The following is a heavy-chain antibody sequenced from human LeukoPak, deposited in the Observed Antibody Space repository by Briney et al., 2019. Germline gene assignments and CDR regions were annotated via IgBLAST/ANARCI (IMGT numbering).Heavy chain of an antibody. D-gene: IGHD3-22*01. V-gene: IGHV4-34*01. Sequence: SETLSLTCAVYGGSFSGYYWSWIRQPPGKGLEWIGEINHSGSTYYNPSLKSRVTISVDTSKNQFSLKLSSVTAADTAVYYCARAGYYYDSSGYIDYWGQGTLVTVSS. CDR3: ARAGYYYDSSGYIDY. CDR2: INHSGST. CDR1: GGSFSGYY. J-gene: IGHJ4*02.